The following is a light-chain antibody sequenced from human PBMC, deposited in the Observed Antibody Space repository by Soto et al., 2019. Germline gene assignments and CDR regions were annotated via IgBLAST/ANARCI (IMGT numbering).Light chain of an antibody. CDR2: QIS. CDR1: QSLVYSDGNTY. V-gene: IGKV2-24*01. Sequence: DVVLTQTPLSSPVTLGQPASISCRSSQSLVYSDGNTYLSWLQQRPGQPPRLLIYQISNRFSGGPDRFSGSGAGTDFTLKISRVEAEDVGVYYCMQFAHFPRTFGQGTKLEI. J-gene: IGKJ1*01. CDR3: MQFAHFPRT.